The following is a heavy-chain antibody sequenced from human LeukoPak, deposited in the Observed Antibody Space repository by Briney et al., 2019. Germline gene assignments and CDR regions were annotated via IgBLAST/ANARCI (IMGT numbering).Heavy chain of an antibody. CDR1: GGSFRNYY. Sequence: SETLSLTCGFYGGSFRNYYWSCIRQSPGKGLEWIGEINQSGRTNYNPSLKTRLTISVDTAKNLFSLNLTSMTAADTATYYCAVRDGHSTSSGDTWGQGTLVTVSS. CDR2: INQSGRT. V-gene: IGHV4-34*01. D-gene: IGHD6-6*01. CDR3: AVRDGHSTSSGDT. J-gene: IGHJ5*02.